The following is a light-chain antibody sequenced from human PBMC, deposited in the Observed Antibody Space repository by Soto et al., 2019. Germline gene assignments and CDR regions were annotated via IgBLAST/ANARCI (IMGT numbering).Light chain of an antibody. V-gene: IGKV1-5*01. CDR1: QSISSW. CDR2: DAS. CDR3: QHFNNYPLT. J-gene: IGKJ4*01. Sequence: DIQMTQSPSTLSASVGDRVTITCRASQSISSWLAWYQQKPGKAPKLLIYDASSLESGVPSRFSGSGSGTEFTLTITSMQPDDFATYYCQHFNNYPLTVGGGTKVDIK.